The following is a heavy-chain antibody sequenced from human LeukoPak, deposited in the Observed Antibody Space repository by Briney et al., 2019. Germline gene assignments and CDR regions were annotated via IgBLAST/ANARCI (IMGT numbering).Heavy chain of an antibody. CDR2: ISYDGSNK. J-gene: IGHJ4*02. Sequence: GSLRLSCAASGFTFSTHLMHWVRQAPGKGLEWVAVISYDGSNKYYADSVKGRFTISRDNSKNTLYLQMNSLRAEDTAVYYCAKDLFDGYYYGSGSYQDYWGQGTLVTVSS. V-gene: IGHV3-30*18. D-gene: IGHD3-10*01. CDR1: GFTFSTHL. CDR3: AKDLFDGYYYGSGSYQDY.